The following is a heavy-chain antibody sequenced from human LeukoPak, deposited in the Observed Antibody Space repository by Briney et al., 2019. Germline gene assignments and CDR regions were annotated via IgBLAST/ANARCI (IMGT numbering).Heavy chain of an antibody. CDR1: GFTFSSYE. D-gene: IGHD3-22*01. J-gene: IGHJ4*02. Sequence: GGSPGLSCAASGFTFSSYEMNWVRQAPGEGLEWGSYISSSGSTIYYADSVKGRFTISRDNAKNSLYLQMNSLRAEDTAVYYCASNDDSSGYRLFDYWGQGTLVTVSS. V-gene: IGHV3-48*03. CDR2: ISSSGSTI. CDR3: ASNDDSSGYRLFDY.